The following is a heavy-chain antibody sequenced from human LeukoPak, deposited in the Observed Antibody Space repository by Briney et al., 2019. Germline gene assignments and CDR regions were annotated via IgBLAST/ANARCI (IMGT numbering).Heavy chain of an antibody. CDR1: GFTFSSYA. D-gene: IGHD3-16*02. CDR3: ARAASFYYYYYYYMDV. V-gene: IGHV3-30*04. Sequence: GGSLRLSCAASGFTFSSYAMHWVRQAPGNGLEWVAVISYDGSNKYYADSVKGRFTISRDNSKNTLYLQMNSLRPEDTAVYYCARAASFYYYYYYYMDVWGKGTTVTVSS. CDR2: ISYDGSNK. J-gene: IGHJ6*03.